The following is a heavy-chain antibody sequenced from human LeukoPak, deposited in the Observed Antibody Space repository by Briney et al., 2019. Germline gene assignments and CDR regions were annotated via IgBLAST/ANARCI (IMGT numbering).Heavy chain of an antibody. D-gene: IGHD1-26*01. J-gene: IGHJ4*02. V-gene: IGHV3-23*01. CDR1: GFTFNSNG. CDR3: TKFSLRGTYSLDH. Sequence: GGSLRLSCAASGFTFNSNGMSWVRQAPGKGLEWVSVISASGGSTYYADSVKGRFTISRDNSKNTLYLQINSLRVEDTALYYCTKFSLRGTYSLDHWGQGTLVTVSS. CDR2: ISASGGST.